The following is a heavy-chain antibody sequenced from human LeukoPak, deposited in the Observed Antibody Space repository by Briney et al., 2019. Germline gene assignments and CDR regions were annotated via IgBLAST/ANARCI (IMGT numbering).Heavy chain of an antibody. CDR3: ARNSGGEHFDY. CDR1: GYTFTGYN. D-gene: IGHD2-21*01. J-gene: IGHJ4*02. CDR2: INPNSGGT. Sequence: ASVKVSCKASGYTFTGYNIHWVRQAPGQGLEWMGWINPNSGGTNYAQKFQGRVTMTRDTSISSAYMDLSRLRSDDTAVYYCARNSGGEHFDYWGQGTLVTVSS. V-gene: IGHV1-2*02.